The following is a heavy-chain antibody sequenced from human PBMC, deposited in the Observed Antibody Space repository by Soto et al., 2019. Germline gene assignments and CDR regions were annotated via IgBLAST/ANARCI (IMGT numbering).Heavy chain of an antibody. CDR1: GYTFTSYG. Sequence: QVQLVQSGAEVKKPGASVKVSCKACGYTFTSYGITWVRQAPGQGLEWMGWISTSNGNTNYAQKFQGRGTMTTDTSTSTAYMELRSLRSDDTAKYYCARVTRLGGDYYGMDVWGQGTTVTVSS. D-gene: IGHD2-15*01. CDR2: ISTSNGNT. J-gene: IGHJ6*02. CDR3: ARVTRLGGDYYGMDV. V-gene: IGHV1-18*04.